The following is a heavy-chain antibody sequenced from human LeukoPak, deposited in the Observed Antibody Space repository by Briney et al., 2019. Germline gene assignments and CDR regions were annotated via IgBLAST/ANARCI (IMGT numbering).Heavy chain of an antibody. V-gene: IGHV3-48*01. CDR2: ISSSSSTI. J-gene: IGHJ4*02. CDR3: ARGAARVVLDY. Sequence: GGSLRLSCAASGFTFSSYSMNWVRQAPGKGLEWVSYISSSSSTIYYADSVKGRFTISRDNAKNSLYLQMNSLRAEDTAVYYCARGAARVVLDYWGQGTLVTVSS. CDR1: GFTFSSYS. D-gene: IGHD6-6*01.